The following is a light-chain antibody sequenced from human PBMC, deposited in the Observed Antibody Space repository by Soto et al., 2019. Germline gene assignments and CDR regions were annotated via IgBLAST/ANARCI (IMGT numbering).Light chain of an antibody. V-gene: IGKV3-20*01. CDR1: QSVSSRF. J-gene: IGKJ2*01. CDR3: QQYGSSPYT. Sequence: EIVLTQSPGTLSLSPAERPTPSCRLSQSVSSRFLAWYQQKPGQAPRLLMYGASSRATGIPDRFSGTGSGTDFTLTISRLEPEDFAVYYCQQYGSSPYTFGLGTKVDIK. CDR2: GAS.